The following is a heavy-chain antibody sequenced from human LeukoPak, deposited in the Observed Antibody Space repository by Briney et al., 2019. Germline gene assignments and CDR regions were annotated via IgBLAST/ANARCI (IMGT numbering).Heavy chain of an antibody. J-gene: IGHJ4*02. CDR2: MSSSGGTI. CDR3: ARGMTGSYFGHFDY. V-gene: IGHV3-48*03. Sequence: PGGSLRLSCAASGFSFSSYELNWVRQAPGKGLEWVSYMSSSGGTIYYADSVEGRFTISRDNGRSSLFLQMNSLRAEDTAVYYCARGMTGSYFGHFDYWGQGTLVTVSS. D-gene: IGHD1-26*01. CDR1: GFSFSSYE.